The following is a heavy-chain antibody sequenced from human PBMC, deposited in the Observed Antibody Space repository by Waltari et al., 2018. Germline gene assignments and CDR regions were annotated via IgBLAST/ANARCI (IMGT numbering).Heavy chain of an antibody. V-gene: IGHV5-51*01. D-gene: IGHD6-19*01. CDR1: GYSFTSYW. CDR2: IYPGDSDT. J-gene: IGHJ4*02. Sequence: AEVKTPGESLKISCKGSGYSFTSYWIGWVRQMPGKGLEWMGIIYPGDSDTRYSPSFQGQVTISADKSISTAYLQWSSLKASDTAMYYCARQGRSGWYEAPFDYWGQGTLVTVSS. CDR3: ARQGRSGWYEAPFDY.